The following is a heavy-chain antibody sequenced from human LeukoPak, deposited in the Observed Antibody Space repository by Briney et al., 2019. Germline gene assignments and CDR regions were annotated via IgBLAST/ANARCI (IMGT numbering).Heavy chain of an antibody. CDR1: GGSISSYY. Sequence: PSETLSLTCTVSGGSISSYYWSWIRQPPGKGLEWIGYIYYSGSTNYNPSLKSRVTISVDTSKNQFSLKLSSVTAADTAVYYCAREGVTGYHDAFDIWGQGTMVTVSS. CDR3: AREGVTGYHDAFDI. J-gene: IGHJ3*02. CDR2: IYYSGST. V-gene: IGHV4-59*01. D-gene: IGHD3-9*01.